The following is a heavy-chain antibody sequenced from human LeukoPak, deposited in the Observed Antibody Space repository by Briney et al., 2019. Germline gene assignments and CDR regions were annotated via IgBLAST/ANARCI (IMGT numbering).Heavy chain of an antibody. D-gene: IGHD6-19*01. J-gene: IGHJ3*02. V-gene: IGHV5-51*01. CDR2: IYPGDSDT. Sequence: GESLKISCKGSGYSFTSYWIGWVRQMPGKVLEWMGIIYPGDSDTRYSPSFQGQVTISADKSISTAYLQWSSLKASDTAMYYCARPSSSGWYKRGAFDIWGQGTMVTVSS. CDR1: GYSFTSYW. CDR3: ARPSSSGWYKRGAFDI.